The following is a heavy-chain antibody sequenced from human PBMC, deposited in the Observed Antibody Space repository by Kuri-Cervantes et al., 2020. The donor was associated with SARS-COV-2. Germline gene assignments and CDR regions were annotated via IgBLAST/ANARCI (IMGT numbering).Heavy chain of an antibody. Sequence: SETLSLTCAVYGGSFSGYYWSWIRQPPGKGLEWIGEINHSGSTNYNPSLKSRVTISVDTSKNPFSLKLSSVTAADTAVYYCARDRRNSFDYWGQGTLVTVSS. D-gene: IGHD4-11*01. CDR1: GGSFSGYY. CDR3: ARDRRNSFDY. V-gene: IGHV4-34*01. J-gene: IGHJ4*02. CDR2: INHSGST.